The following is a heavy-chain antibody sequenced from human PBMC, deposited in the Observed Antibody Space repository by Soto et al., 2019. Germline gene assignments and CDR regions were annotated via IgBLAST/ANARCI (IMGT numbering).Heavy chain of an antibody. Sequence: EVQLVESGGGLVQPGGSLRLSCAASGFTFSSYAMHWVRQAPGKGLEYVSAISSNGGSTYYANSVKGRFTISRDNSKNTLYLQMGSLRAEDMAVYYCARDYGDYPNWYFDLWGRGTLVTVSS. V-gene: IGHV3-64*01. CDR2: ISSNGGST. J-gene: IGHJ2*01. D-gene: IGHD4-17*01. CDR3: ARDYGDYPNWYFDL. CDR1: GFTFSSYA.